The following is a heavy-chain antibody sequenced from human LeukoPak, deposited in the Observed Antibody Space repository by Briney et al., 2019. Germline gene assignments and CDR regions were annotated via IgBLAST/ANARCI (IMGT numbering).Heavy chain of an antibody. CDR2: IYYSGST. D-gene: IGHD3-10*01. CDR3: ARDMGNYYGSGSPYWNFDY. J-gene: IGHJ4*02. V-gene: IGHV4-59*01. Sequence: SETLSLTCTVSGASISSYYWSWIRQPPGKGLEWIGYIYYSGSTNYNPSLKSRVTISVDTSKNQFSLKLSSVTAADTAVYYCARDMGNYYGSGSPYWNFDYWGQGTLVTVSS. CDR1: GASISSYY.